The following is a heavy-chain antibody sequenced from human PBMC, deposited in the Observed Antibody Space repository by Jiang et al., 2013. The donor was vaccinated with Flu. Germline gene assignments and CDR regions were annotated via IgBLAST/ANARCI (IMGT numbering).Heavy chain of an antibody. D-gene: IGHD3-22*01. Sequence: GLVQPGGSLRLSCAASGFTFSSYAMSWVRQAPGKGLEWVSGISGSGGSTYSADSVKGRFTISRDNSKNTLYLQMNSLRAEDTAVYYCVKVDFYDSVGRNYFDYWGQGTLVTVSS. CDR1: GFTFSSYA. CDR2: ISGSGGST. V-gene: IGHV3-23*01. J-gene: IGHJ4*02. CDR3: VKVDFYDSVGRNYFDY.